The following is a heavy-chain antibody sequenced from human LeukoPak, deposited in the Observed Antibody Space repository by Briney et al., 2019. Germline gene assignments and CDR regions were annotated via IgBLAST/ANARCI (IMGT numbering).Heavy chain of an antibody. Sequence: SETLSLTCTVSGGSISSYYWSWIRQPAGKGLEWIGRIYTSGSTNYNPSLKSRVTMSVDTSKNQFSLKLSSVTAADTAVYYCARTTITMIRVGYFDYWGQGTLVTVSS. V-gene: IGHV4-4*07. CDR1: GGSISSYY. CDR3: ARTTITMIRVGYFDY. CDR2: IYTSGST. J-gene: IGHJ4*02. D-gene: IGHD3-22*01.